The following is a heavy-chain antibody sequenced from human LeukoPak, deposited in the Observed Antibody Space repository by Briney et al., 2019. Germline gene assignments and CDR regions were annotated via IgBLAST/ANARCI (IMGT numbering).Heavy chain of an antibody. J-gene: IGHJ3*02. V-gene: IGHV3-23*01. D-gene: IGHD3-10*01. CDR2: RGTGTST. CDR3: AKSNGYGLIDI. Sequence: RGTGTSTYYADSVKGRFTISRDNSKNTLYLQMNSLRAEDTAVYYCAKSNGYGLIDIWGQGTMVTVSS.